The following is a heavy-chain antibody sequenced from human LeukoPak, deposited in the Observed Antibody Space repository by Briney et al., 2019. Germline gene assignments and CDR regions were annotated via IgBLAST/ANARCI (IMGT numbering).Heavy chain of an antibody. V-gene: IGHV3-30*04. CDR2: ISYDGGNK. D-gene: IGHD3-9*01. CDR3: ARGVGYDILTGYYIS. Sequence: PGRSLRLSCAASGFTFNTYAMHWVRQAPGKGLEWVAVISYDGGNKYYADSVKGRFTISRDNSKNTLYLQMNSLRAEDTAVYYCARGVGYDILTGYYISWGQGTLVTVSS. J-gene: IGHJ4*02. CDR1: GFTFNTYA.